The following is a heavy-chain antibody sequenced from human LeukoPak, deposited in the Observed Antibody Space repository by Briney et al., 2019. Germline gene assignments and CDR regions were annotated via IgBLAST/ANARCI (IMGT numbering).Heavy chain of an antibody. CDR3: ARAGDYGDYVGYFDY. J-gene: IGHJ4*02. V-gene: IGHV4-34*01. CDR2: INHSGST. D-gene: IGHD4-17*01. CDR1: GGSFSGYY. Sequence: SETLSLTCAVYGGSFSGYYWSWIRQPPGKGLEWIGEINHSGSTNYNPSLKSRVTISVDTSKNQFSLKLSSVTAADTAVYYCARAGDYGDYVGYFDYWGQGTLVTVSS.